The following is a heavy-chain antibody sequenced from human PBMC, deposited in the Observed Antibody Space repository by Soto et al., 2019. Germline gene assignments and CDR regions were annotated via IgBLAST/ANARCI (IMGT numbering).Heavy chain of an antibody. J-gene: IGHJ4*02. CDR2: MYHSGST. CDR1: GGSISSGGYS. CDR3: ARVPDY. Sequence: SETLSLTCAVSGGSISSGGYSWSWIRQPPGKGLEWIGYMYHSGSTYYNPSLKSRATISIDRSKNQFSLKLSSVTAADTAVYYRARVPDYWGQGSLVIVSS. V-gene: IGHV4-30-2*01.